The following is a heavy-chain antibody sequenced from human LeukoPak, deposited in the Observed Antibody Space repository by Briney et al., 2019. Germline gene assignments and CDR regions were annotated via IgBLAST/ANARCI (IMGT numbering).Heavy chain of an antibody. CDR1: GGTFSSYA. J-gene: IGHJ4*02. Sequence: ASVKVSCKASGGTFSSYAISWVRQAPGQGLEWMGGIIPIFGTANYAQKFQGRVTITADESTSTAYMELSSLRSEDTAVYYCASAIETATITAFDYWGQGTLVTVSS. V-gene: IGHV1-69*01. D-gene: IGHD5-24*01. CDR2: IIPIFGTA. CDR3: ASAIETATITAFDY.